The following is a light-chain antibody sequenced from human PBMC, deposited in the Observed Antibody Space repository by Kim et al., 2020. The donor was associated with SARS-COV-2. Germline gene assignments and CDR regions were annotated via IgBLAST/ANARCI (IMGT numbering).Light chain of an antibody. CDR1: QGVISSF. V-gene: IGKV3-20*01. CDR3: QQYGSSPYT. J-gene: IGKJ2*01. CDR2: GAS. Sequence: PRERATLPCRASQGVISSFFAWYQQKPGQAPRLLIYGASSRATGIPDRFSGSGFGTDFTLTISRLEPEDFAVYYCQQYGSSPYTFGQGTKLEI.